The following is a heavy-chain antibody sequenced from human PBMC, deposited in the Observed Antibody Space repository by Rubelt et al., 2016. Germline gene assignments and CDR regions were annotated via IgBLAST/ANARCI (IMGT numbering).Heavy chain of an antibody. CDR3: ARDLHDYGGNSVY. V-gene: IGHV1-18*01. J-gene: IGHJ4*02. CDR2: ITSYNGNT. D-gene: IGHD4-23*01. Sequence: QVQLVQSGAEVKKPGASVKVSCKASGYTFTSYGISWVRQAPGQGLEWMGWITSYNGNTNIARNFQGRVTMTTDTSTSTAYMETRSLRSDDTAVYYCARDLHDYGGNSVYWGQGTLVTVSS. CDR1: GYTFTSYG.